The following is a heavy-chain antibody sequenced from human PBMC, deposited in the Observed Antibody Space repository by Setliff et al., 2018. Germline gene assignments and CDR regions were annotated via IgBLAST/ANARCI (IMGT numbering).Heavy chain of an antibody. CDR1: GGSISSSNY. CDR3: ARNGYYYDRPYFDY. CDR2: IYYSGST. D-gene: IGHD3-22*01. J-gene: IGHJ4*02. V-gene: IGHV4-61*01. Sequence: SETLSLTCAVSGGSISSSNYWSWIRQPPGKGLEWIGYIYYSGSTNYNPSLKSRVTISVDTSKNQFSLKLSSVTAADTAVYYCARNGYYYDRPYFDYWGQGTLVTVSS.